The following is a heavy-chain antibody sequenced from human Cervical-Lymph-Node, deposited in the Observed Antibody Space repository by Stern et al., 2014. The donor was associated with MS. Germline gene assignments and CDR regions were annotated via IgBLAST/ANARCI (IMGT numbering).Heavy chain of an antibody. CDR2: IIPIFGTG. D-gene: IGHD2-2*01. CDR3: ARDLYCNNTNCSS. J-gene: IGHJ4*02. CDR1: EDTFNNYA. V-gene: IGHV1-69*01. Sequence: VQLLQSGAEVKKPGSSVKVSCKTSEDTFNNYAITWVRQAPGQGLEWMGAIIPIFGTGNYAQKFQGRLTITADEATSTVYMELSSVRSEDTAVYYCARDLYCNNTNCSSWGQGTLVTVSS.